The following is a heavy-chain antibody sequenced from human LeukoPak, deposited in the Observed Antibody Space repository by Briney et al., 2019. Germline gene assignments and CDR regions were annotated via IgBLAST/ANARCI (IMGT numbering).Heavy chain of an antibody. V-gene: IGHV1-2*06. J-gene: IGHJ4*02. Sequence: ASVKVSCKASGYTFIGYYMHWVRQAPGQGLEWMGRINPNSGGTDYAQKFQGRVTMTRDTSISTAYLEFSSLRSDDTAVYYCARDWSMTTLVYWGQGTLVTVSS. CDR3: ARDWSMTTLVY. D-gene: IGHD4-17*01. CDR1: GYTFIGYY. CDR2: INPNSGGT.